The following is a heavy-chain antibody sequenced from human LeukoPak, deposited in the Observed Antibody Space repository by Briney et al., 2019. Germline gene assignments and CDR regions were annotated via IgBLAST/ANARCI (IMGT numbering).Heavy chain of an antibody. CDR3: ADLDYDY. CDR2: INSDGSST. Sequence: GGSLRLSCEASGFTFSSYLMHGVRKAPGKGLVWVSRINSDGSSTSYADSVKGRFTIFRDNAKNTLYLQMNSLRAEDTAVYYCADLDYDYWGQGTLVTVSS. V-gene: IGHV3-74*01. J-gene: IGHJ4*02. CDR1: GFTFSSYL.